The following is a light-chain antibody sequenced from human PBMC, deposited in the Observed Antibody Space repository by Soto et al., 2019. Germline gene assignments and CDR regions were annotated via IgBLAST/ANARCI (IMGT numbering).Light chain of an antibody. V-gene: IGLV2-14*01. CDR3: SSYTSSSTLVV. CDR2: DVS. J-gene: IGLJ2*01. CDR1: SSDVGGYNY. Sequence: QSALTQPASVSGSPGQSITISCTGTSSDVGGYNYVSWYQQHPGKAPKLMIYDVSNRPSGVSNRFSGSKSVNTASLTISGLPAEDEADYYCSSYTSSSTLVVFGGGTKPTVL.